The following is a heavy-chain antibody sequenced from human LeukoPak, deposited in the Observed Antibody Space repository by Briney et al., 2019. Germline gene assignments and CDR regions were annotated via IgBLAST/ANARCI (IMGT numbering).Heavy chain of an antibody. CDR2: ISHSGRT. D-gene: IGHD2/OR15-2a*01. Sequence: PSETLPLTCTVSGGSITSDSWTCVRQPPGKGLEWIGYISHSGRTSSSPSLKSRVTMSVDPSKKQVSLKLTSVTAADAAVYYCATHDSATQTLNCWGQGTLVSVSS. J-gene: IGHJ4*02. CDR3: ATHDSATQTLNC. V-gene: IGHV4-59*01. CDR1: GGSITSDS.